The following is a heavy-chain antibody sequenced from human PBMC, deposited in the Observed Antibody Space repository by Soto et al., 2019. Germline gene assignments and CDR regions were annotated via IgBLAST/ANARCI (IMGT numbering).Heavy chain of an antibody. J-gene: IGHJ4*02. CDR2: ISGSGGST. V-gene: IGHV3-23*01. CDR1: GFTFSSYA. D-gene: IGHD1-20*01. Sequence: PGGSLRLSCAASGFTFSSYAMSWVRQAPGKGLEWVSAISGSGGSTYYADSVMGRFTISRDNSKNTLYLQMNSLRAEDTAVYYCAKARITGNSRAYFDYWGQGTLVTVSS. CDR3: AKARITGNSRAYFDY.